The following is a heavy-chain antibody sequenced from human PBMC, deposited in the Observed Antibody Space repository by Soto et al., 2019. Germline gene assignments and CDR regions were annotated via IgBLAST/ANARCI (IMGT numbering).Heavy chain of an antibody. J-gene: IGHJ4*02. CDR1: GFTFSSYA. D-gene: IGHD1-7*01. Sequence: PGGSLRLSCAASGFTFSSYAMSWVRLAPGKGLEWVAGISDSGGKTYYADSVKGRFTISRDSSKNTLYLQMNSLRAEDTAVYYCAKVQPPEAGWNYVPYYFDYWGQGTLVTVSS. CDR2: ISDSGGKT. V-gene: IGHV3-23*01. CDR3: AKVQPPEAGWNYVPYYFDY.